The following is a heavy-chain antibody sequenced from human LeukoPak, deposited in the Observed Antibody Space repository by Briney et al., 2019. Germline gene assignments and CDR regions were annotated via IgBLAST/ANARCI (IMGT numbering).Heavy chain of an antibody. CDR2: IYWDDDK. J-gene: IGHJ4*02. CDR1: GFSLYSSGVG. V-gene: IGHV2-5*02. CDR3: AHKRPGHPTGWENSYFDN. Sequence: SSPTLVIPTQTLTLTCTFSGFSLYSSGVGVGWIRQPPGRALEWLAVIYWDDDKRYNPSLRSGLTISKDASRNQVFQAVAKMDPVDTATYYCAHKRPGHPTGWENSYFDNWGPGTLVTVSS. D-gene: IGHD1-1*01.